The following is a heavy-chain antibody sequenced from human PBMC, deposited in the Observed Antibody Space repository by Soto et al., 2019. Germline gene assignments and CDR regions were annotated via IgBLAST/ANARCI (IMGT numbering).Heavy chain of an antibody. J-gene: IGHJ4*02. V-gene: IGHV1-46*03. CDR2: INPSGGST. D-gene: IGHD5-12*01. Sequence: ASLKVSCKASGYTFTSYYMHCVRQAPGQGLEWMGIINPSGGSTSYAQKFQGRVTMTRDTSTSTVYMELSSLRSEDTAVYYCARQSKGYSGYDWGQGTLVTVSS. CDR3: ARQSKGYSGYD. CDR1: GYTFTSYY.